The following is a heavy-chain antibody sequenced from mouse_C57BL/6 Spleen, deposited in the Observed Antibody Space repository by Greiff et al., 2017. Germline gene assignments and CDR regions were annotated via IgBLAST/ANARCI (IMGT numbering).Heavy chain of an antibody. CDR2: IDPEDGDT. V-gene: IGHV14-2*01. Sequence: EVQLQQSGAELVKPGASVKLSCTASGFNIKDYYMHWVKQRTEQGLEWIGRIDPEDGDTKYAPKFQGKATITADTSSNTASLQLRSLTSEDTAVDYCAREGTAQATRYGDYWGQGTTLTVSS. CDR1: GFNIKDYY. J-gene: IGHJ2*01. CDR3: AREGTAQATRYGDY. D-gene: IGHD3-2*02.